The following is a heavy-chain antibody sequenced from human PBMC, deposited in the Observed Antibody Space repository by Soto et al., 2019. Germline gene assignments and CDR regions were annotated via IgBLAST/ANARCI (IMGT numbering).Heavy chain of an antibody. D-gene: IGHD1-1*01. V-gene: IGHV3-30*03. Sequence: QGQLVESGGGVVQPGRSLRLSCAASGFSFSSYGMEWVRLAPGKGLEWVAATTYDGGITHYVDSVKGRFTISRDTSKNTLYLQMNSLRVEDTATYYCAGALENPYFYYGLNVWGQGTTVTVSS. CDR3: AGALENPYFYYGLNV. J-gene: IGHJ6*02. CDR2: TTYDGGIT. CDR1: GFSFSSYG.